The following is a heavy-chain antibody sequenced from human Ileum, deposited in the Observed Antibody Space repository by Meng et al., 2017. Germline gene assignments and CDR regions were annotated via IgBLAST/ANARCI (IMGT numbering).Heavy chain of an antibody. Sequence: QVQLQESGPGRVKQSQTLSRTGSGSNGSLTNVNNYWNWIRQAPGQALEHIGYIYYDGSSYATPSLKSRVTMSIDTSTNQFSLRLDSVTAADTAVYYCAREFYVDTAMVIDSWGPGALVTVSS. CDR2: IYYDGSS. V-gene: IGHV4-30-4*01. CDR1: NGSLTNVNNY. CDR3: AREFYVDTAMVIDS. J-gene: IGHJ4*02. D-gene: IGHD5-18*01.